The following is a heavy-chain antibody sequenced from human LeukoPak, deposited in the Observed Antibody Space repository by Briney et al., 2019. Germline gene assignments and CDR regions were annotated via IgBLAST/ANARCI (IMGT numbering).Heavy chain of an antibody. V-gene: IGHV4-59*08. CDR3: ARQAYYYGSGSYYWWFDP. CDR1: GGSISSYY. D-gene: IGHD3-10*01. J-gene: IGHJ5*02. Sequence: PSETLSLTCTVSGGSISSYYWSWIRQPPGKGLEWIGRIYYNGSTNYNPSLKSRVTISVDTSKNQFSLKLSSVTAADTAVYYCARQAYYYGSGSYYWWFDPWGQGTLVTVSS. CDR2: IYYNGST.